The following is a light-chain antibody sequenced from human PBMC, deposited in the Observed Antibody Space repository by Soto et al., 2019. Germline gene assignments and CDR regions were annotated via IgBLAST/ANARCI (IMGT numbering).Light chain of an antibody. CDR1: QSISSW. CDR2: KAS. CDR3: QQYNSYSPWT. V-gene: IGKV1-5*03. J-gene: IGKJ1*01. Sequence: DIQMTQSPSTLSASVGDRVTITCRASQSISSWLAWYQQKPGKAPKLLIYKASSLETGVPSRFSGSASGTEFTLTIRSLQPDDFATYYCQQYNSYSPWTFGQGTKVEIK.